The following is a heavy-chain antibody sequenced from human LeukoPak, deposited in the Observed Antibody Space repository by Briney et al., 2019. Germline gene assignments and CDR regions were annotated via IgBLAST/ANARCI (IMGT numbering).Heavy chain of an antibody. CDR3: ARVWSSGYTKDY. V-gene: IGHV3-48*04. Sequence: GGSLRLSCAASGFTFSSYSIDWVRQAPGKGLEWLSYISSSSSTIYYADSVKGRFTISRDNAKNSVYLQMNSLRAEDAAVYYCARVWSSGYTKDYWGQGTLVTVSS. J-gene: IGHJ4*02. D-gene: IGHD3-22*01. CDR1: GFTFSSYS. CDR2: ISSSSSTI.